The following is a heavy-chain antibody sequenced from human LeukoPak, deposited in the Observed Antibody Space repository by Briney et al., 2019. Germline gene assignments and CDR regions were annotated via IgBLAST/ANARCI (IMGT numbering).Heavy chain of an antibody. CDR2: IYSTGST. CDR1: GGSISSYY. Sequence: SETLSLTCTVSGGSISSYYWSWLRQPAGKGLEWFGRIYSTGSTHYNPSLKSRVTMSVDTSKNQFSLRLRSVTAADTAVYYCARQIGSAGTAGFDFWGEGALVTVSS. J-gene: IGHJ4*02. D-gene: IGHD6-13*01. CDR3: ARQIGSAGTAGFDF. V-gene: IGHV4-4*07.